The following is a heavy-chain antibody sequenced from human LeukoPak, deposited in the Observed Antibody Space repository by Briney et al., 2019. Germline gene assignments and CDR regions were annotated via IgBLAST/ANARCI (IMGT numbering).Heavy chain of an antibody. J-gene: IGHJ3*02. CDR3: AKAYSSSLYGDAFHI. D-gene: IGHD6-13*01. CDR1: GFTFRFYA. V-gene: IGHV3-23*01. Sequence: GGSLRLSCAGSGFTFRFYAMTWVRQAPGKGLEGGSGISGDASVSKDADSVKGRFNISRDNSKNTLYLQLNSLRVEDTAIYYCAKAYSSSLYGDAFHIWGQGTMVTVSP. CDR2: ISGDASVS.